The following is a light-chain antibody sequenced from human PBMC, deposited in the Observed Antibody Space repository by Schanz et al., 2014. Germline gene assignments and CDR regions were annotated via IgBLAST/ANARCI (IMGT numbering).Light chain of an antibody. Sequence: EIVLTQSPGTLSLSPGERATLSCRASQSVGSNYLAWYQQKPGQAPSLLIYGAASRATGIPARFSGSGSGTDFSLTISRLEPEDFAVYYCQQRSNWPPLTFGGGTKVEIK. CDR2: GAA. CDR1: QSVGSNY. V-gene: IGKV3D-20*02. CDR3: QQRSNWPPLT. J-gene: IGKJ4*01.